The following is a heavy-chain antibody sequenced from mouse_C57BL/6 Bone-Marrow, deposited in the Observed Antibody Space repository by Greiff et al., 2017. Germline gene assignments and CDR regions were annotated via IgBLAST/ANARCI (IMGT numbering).Heavy chain of an antibody. CDR3: ARGGDVRWLLDYAMDY. D-gene: IGHD2-3*01. J-gene: IGHJ4*01. Sequence: QVQLQQPGTELVKPGASVKLSCKASGYTFTSYWMHWVKQRPGQGLEWIGNINPSNGGTNYNEKFKSKATLTVDKSSSTAYMQLSSLTSEDSAVYYCARGGDVRWLLDYAMDYWGQGTSVTVSS. CDR2: INPSNGGT. CDR1: GYTFTSYW. V-gene: IGHV1-53*01.